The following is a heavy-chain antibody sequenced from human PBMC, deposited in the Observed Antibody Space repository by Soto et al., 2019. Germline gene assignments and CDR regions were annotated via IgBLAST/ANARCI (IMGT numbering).Heavy chain of an antibody. CDR1: GCPFGPYW. CDR3: ARDRGYPDSFDI. V-gene: IGHV3-74*01. D-gene: IGHD3-10*01. CDR2: INAEGSTT. J-gene: IGHJ3*02. Sequence: AGGSLRLSWAASGCPFGPYWMRWICQAPGNGPVWVSHINAEGSTTIYADSVKGRFTISRDNAKNTLYLQMNSLRAEDTAVYYCARDRGYPDSFDIWGQGTMVTVSS.